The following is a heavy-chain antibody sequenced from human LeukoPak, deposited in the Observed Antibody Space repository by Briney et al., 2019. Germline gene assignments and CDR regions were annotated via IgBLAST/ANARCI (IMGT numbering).Heavy chain of an antibody. Sequence: PGGSLRLSCAASGFTFSSYSMNWVRQAPGKGLEWVSSISSSSSYIYYADSVKGRFTISRDNAKNSLYLQMNSLRAEDTAVYYCARDGAYYYDSSGYYYFDYWGQGTQVTVSS. CDR2: ISSSSSYI. CDR3: ARDGAYYYDSSGYYYFDY. D-gene: IGHD3-22*01. J-gene: IGHJ4*02. CDR1: GFTFSSYS. V-gene: IGHV3-21*01.